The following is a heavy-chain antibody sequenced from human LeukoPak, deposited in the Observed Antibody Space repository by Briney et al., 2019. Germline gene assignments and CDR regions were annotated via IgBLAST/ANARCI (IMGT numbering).Heavy chain of an antibody. CDR2: ISWNSGSI. Sequence: GGSLRLSCAASGFTFDDYAMHWVRQTPGKGLEWVSGISWNSGSIGYADSVKGRFTISRDNARSSLYLQMNSLRAEDTAFYYCAKDRGYSYGYDYWGQGTLVTVSS. D-gene: IGHD5-18*01. CDR1: GFTFDDYA. J-gene: IGHJ4*02. V-gene: IGHV3-9*01. CDR3: AKDRGYSYGYDY.